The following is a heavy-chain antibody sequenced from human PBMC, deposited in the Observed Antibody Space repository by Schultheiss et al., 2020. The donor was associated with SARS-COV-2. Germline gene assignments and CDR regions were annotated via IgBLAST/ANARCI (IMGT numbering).Heavy chain of an antibody. CDR1: GFTFSSYA. Sequence: GESLKISCAASGFTFSSYAMHWVRQVPGKGLEWVSYISGDSTYIFYADSVKGRFAISRDNTKNLLFLQMNSLRAEDTAIYYCAREPGSTSDFDYWGQGTLVTVSS. CDR3: AREPGSTSDFDY. J-gene: IGHJ4*02. D-gene: IGHD1-7*01. CDR2: ISGDSTYI. V-gene: IGHV3-21*01.